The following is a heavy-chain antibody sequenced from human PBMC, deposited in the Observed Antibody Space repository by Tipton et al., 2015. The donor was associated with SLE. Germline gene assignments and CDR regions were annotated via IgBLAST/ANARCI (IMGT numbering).Heavy chain of an antibody. Sequence: LRLSCTVPGGSISRHYWSWIRQPPGKGLEWIGYIYYSGSISYNPSLKSRVTISVDTSKNQFSLKLSSVTAADTAVYYCAREWGDAFDIWGQGTMVTVSS. CDR2: IYYSGSI. V-gene: IGHV4-59*11. CDR3: AREWGDAFDI. CDR1: GGSISRHY. D-gene: IGHD3-16*01. J-gene: IGHJ3*02.